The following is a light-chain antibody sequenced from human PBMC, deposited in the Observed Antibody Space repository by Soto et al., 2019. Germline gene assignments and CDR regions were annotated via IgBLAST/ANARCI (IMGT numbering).Light chain of an antibody. CDR3: QRYGTSPPYT. Sequence: PGERATLSCMASQNVWSNYLAWYQQVPGHAPRLLIYDASTRATGVPDRFTGSGSGTDFTLTISRLEPEDFAVYYCQRYGTSPPYTFGQGTKLEI. CDR1: QNVWSNY. CDR2: DAS. V-gene: IGKV3-20*01. J-gene: IGKJ2*01.